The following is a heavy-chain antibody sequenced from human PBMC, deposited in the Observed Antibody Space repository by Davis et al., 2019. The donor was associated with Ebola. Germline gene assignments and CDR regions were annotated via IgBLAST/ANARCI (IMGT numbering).Heavy chain of an antibody. J-gene: IGHJ6*04. CDR2: INWNGENI. D-gene: IGHD2-8*01. CDR3: VKDMNRGGLIQYYYGLDV. Sequence: GGSLRLSCAASGFTFDGYAMHWVRQVPGKGLEWVSGINWNGENIGYSDSVKGRFTISRDNAKNSLYLQMNSLSADDTALYYCVKDMNRGGLIQYYYGLDVWGKGTTVTVSS. CDR1: GFTFDGYA. V-gene: IGHV3-9*01.